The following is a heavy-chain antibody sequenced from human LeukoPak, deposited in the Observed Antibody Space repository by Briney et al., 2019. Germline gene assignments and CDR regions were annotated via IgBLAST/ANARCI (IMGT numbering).Heavy chain of an antibody. J-gene: IGHJ4*02. CDR2: ISYDGSNE. D-gene: IGHD3-22*01. CDR1: GFTFTNYG. Sequence: GGSLTLSCTASGFTFTNYGMHWVRQAPGQGLEWVAVISYDGSNEYYADSVKGRFTISRDNSKNTLFLQMNSLRPEDTAVYHCAKVALFSGYYPPLDYWGQGNLVTVSS. V-gene: IGHV3-30*18. CDR3: AKVALFSGYYPPLDY.